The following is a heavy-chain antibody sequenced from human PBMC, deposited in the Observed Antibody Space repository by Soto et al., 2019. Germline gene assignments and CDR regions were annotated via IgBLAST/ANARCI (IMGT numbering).Heavy chain of an antibody. Sequence: ASVKVSCKASGYTFTSYAMHWVRQAPGQRLEWMGWINAGNGNTKYSQKFQGRVTITRDTSASTAYMELSSLRSEDTAVYYCARGRGTTTVVTQGFDPWGQGTLVTVS. CDR1: GYTFTSYA. V-gene: IGHV1-3*01. CDR2: INAGNGNT. D-gene: IGHD4-17*01. CDR3: ARGRGTTTVVTQGFDP. J-gene: IGHJ5*02.